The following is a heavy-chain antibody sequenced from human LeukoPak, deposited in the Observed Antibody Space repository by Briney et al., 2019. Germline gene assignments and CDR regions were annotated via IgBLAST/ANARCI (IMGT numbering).Heavy chain of an antibody. CDR2: IDWDDDK. J-gene: IGHJ4*02. D-gene: IGHD5-12*01. CDR3: ARSRGYIAHFDY. CDR1: GFSLRTSEMC. Sequence: SGPTLVNPTQTLTLNCTLSGFSLRTSEMCVCWIRQPPGKALEWLARIDWDDDKYYSTSLKTRLTISKDTSKNQVVLTMTNMDPVDTAAYYCARSRGYIAHFDYWGQGTLFTVSS. V-gene: IGHV2-70*11.